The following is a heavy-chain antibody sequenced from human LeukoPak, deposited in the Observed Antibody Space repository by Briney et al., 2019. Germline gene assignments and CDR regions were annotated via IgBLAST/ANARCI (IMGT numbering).Heavy chain of an antibody. V-gene: IGHV3-33*01. Sequence: GGSLRLSCAASGFTFSSYGMHWVRQAPGKGLEWVAVIWYDGSNKYYADSVKGRFTISRGNSKNTPYLQMNSLRAEDTAVYYCAREIITMVRGLPGGWFDPWGQGTLVTVSS. CDR1: GFTFSSYG. D-gene: IGHD3-10*01. CDR3: AREIITMVRGLPGGWFDP. J-gene: IGHJ5*02. CDR2: IWYDGSNK.